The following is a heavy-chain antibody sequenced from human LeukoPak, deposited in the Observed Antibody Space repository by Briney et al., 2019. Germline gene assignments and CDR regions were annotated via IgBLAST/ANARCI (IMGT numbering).Heavy chain of an antibody. CDR3: AKGGLRYCSSTSCYTPFDY. J-gene: IGHJ4*02. CDR1: GFTFSSYG. CDR2: ISYDGSNK. Sequence: GGSLRLSCAASGFTFSSYGMQWVRQAPGKGREGGAVISYDGSNKDYADSVKGRFTISRDNSKNTLYLQMNSLRAEDTAVYYCAKGGLRYCSSTSCYTPFDYWGQGTLVTVSS. D-gene: IGHD2-2*02. V-gene: IGHV3-30*18.